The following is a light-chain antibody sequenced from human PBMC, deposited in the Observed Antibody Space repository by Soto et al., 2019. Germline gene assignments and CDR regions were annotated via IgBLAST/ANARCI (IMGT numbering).Light chain of an antibody. CDR1: QSISTW. Sequence: DIPMTQSPSTLSASVGDRVTITCRASQSISTWLAWYQQKPGKAPKLLIYDASSLETGGPSRFSGSRSGTEFTLTISSLQPDDIATYYCQQYNTYPLTFGGGTKVEI. CDR3: QQYNTYPLT. V-gene: IGKV1-5*01. CDR2: DAS. J-gene: IGKJ4*01.